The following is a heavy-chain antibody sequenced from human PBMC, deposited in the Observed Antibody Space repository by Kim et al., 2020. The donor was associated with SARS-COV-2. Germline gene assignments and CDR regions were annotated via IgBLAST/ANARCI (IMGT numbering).Heavy chain of an antibody. CDR2: IYSGGST. V-gene: IGHV3-53*04. D-gene: IGHD3-10*01. Sequence: GGSLRLSCAASGFTVSSNYMSWVRQAPGKGLEWVSVIYSGGSTYYADSVKGRFTISRHNSKNTLYLQMNSLRAEDTAVYYCARDKYYYGSGRYGMDVWGQGTTVTVSS. CDR1: GFTVSSNY. CDR3: ARDKYYYGSGRYGMDV. J-gene: IGHJ6*02.